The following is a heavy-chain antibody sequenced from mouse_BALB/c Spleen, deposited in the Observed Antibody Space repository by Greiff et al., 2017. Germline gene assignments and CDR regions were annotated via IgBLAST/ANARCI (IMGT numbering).Heavy chain of an antibody. CDR2: ISSGSSTI. D-gene: IGHD2-10*02. J-gene: IGHJ3*01. Sequence: EVQLVESGGGLVQPGGSRKLSCAASGFTFSSFGMHWVRQAPEKGLEWVAYISSGSSTIYYAYTVKGRFTISRYNPKHTLFLQMTSLRSEDTAMYYCARYLYGNTGAYWGQGTLVTVSA. CDR1: GFTFSSFG. CDR3: ARYLYGNTGAY. V-gene: IGHV5-17*02.